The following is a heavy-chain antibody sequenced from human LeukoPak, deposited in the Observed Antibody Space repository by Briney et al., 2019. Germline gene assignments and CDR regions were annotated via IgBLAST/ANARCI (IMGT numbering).Heavy chain of an antibody. Sequence: PSETLSLTCTVSGGTISSYYWSWIRQPPGKGLEWIGYIYYSGSTNYNPSLKSRVTISVDTSKNQFSLKLSSVTAADTAVYYCARLRDSSGYSGFDYWGQGTLVTVSS. D-gene: IGHD3-22*01. V-gene: IGHV4-59*01. J-gene: IGHJ4*02. CDR2: IYYSGST. CDR3: ARLRDSSGYSGFDY. CDR1: GGTISSYY.